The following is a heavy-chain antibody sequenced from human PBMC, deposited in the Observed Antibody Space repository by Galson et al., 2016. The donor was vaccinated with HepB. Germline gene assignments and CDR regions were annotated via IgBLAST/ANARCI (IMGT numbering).Heavy chain of an antibody. CDR3: ARDRSIFGVVGGDYYFDS. V-gene: IGHV3-11*06. Sequence: SLRLSCAASGFTFSDYYMSWIRQAPGKGLEWLSHISVSSSSTNYADSVKGRFTISRDNAKNSLYLQMNNLTAEDTAVYYCARDRSIFGVVGGDYYFDSWGQGTLVSVSS. CDR1: GFTFSDYY. J-gene: IGHJ4*02. CDR2: ISVSSSST. D-gene: IGHD3-3*01.